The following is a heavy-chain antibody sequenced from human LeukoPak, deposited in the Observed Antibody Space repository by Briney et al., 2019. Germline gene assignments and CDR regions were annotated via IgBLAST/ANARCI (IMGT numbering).Heavy chain of an antibody. CDR3: AKERRIAALRGGYYYYMDV. CDR1: GFTFSSYA. D-gene: IGHD6-13*01. J-gene: IGHJ6*03. Sequence: GGSLRLSCAASGFTFSSYAMSWVRQAPGKGLEWVSAISGSGGSTYYADSVKGRFTISRDNSKNTLYLQMNSLRAEDTAVYYCAKERRIAALRGGYYYYMDVWGKGTTVTVSS. V-gene: IGHV3-23*01. CDR2: ISGSGGST.